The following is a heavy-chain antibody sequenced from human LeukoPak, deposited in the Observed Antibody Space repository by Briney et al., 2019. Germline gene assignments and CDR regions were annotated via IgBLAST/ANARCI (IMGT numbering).Heavy chain of an antibody. Sequence: PGGSLRLSCAASGFTFSSYAMSWVRQAPGKGLEWVSAISGSGGSTYYADSVKGRFTISRDNSKNTLYLQMNSLRAGDTAVYYCAKDPLGAIFAAFDPWGQGTLVTVSS. CDR1: GFTFSSYA. CDR2: ISGSGGST. D-gene: IGHD3-3*01. J-gene: IGHJ5*02. CDR3: AKDPLGAIFAAFDP. V-gene: IGHV3-23*01.